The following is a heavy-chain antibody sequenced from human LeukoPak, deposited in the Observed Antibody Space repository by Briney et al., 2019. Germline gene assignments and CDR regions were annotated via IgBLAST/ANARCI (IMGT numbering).Heavy chain of an antibody. J-gene: IGHJ5*02. CDR3: AKGNYDFWSGYDTNWFDP. V-gene: IGHV3-23*01. CDR1: GFTFSSYA. Sequence: GSLRLSCAASGFTFSSYAMSWVRQAPGKGLEWVSAISGSGGSTYYADSVKGRFTISRDNSKNTLYLQMNSLRAEDTAVCYCAKGNYDFWSGYDTNWFDPWGQGTLVTVSS. D-gene: IGHD3-3*01. CDR2: ISGSGGST.